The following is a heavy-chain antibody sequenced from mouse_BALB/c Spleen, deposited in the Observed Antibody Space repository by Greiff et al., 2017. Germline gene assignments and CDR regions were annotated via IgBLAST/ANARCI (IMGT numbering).Heavy chain of an antibody. Sequence: EVMLVESGGGLVKPGGSLKLSCAASGFTFSSYAMSWVRQTPEKRLEWVASISSGGSTYYPDSVKGRFTISRDNARNIMYRQMSSLRSEDTAMCYCARGGPLRSIFDYWGEGTTLTVSS. D-gene: IGHD1-1*01. CDR2: ISSGGST. V-gene: IGHV5-6-5*01. J-gene: IGHJ2*01. CDR1: GFTFSSYA. CDR3: ARGGPLRSIFDY.